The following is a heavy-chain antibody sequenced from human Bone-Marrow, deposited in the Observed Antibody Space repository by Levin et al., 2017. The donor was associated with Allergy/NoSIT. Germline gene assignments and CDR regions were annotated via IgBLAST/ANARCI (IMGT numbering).Heavy chain of an antibody. D-gene: IGHD5-12*01. V-gene: IGHV3-48*02. Sequence: PGGSLRLSCAASGFTFSSYSMNWVRQAPGKGLEWVSYISSSSSTIYYADSVKGRFTISRDNAKNSLYLQMNSLRDEDTAVYYCARGGLPGGIVATIHPYYFDYWGQGTLVTVSS. CDR3: ARGGLPGGIVATIHPYYFDY. CDR2: ISSSSSTI. CDR1: GFTFSSYS. J-gene: IGHJ4*02.